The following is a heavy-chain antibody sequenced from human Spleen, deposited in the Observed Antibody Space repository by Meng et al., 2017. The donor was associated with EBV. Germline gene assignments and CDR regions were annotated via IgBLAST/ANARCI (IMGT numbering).Heavy chain of an antibody. CDR1: GYTFTSYF. V-gene: IGHV1-18*01. D-gene: IGHD6-19*01. Sequence: QVHLVQSGAEVKKPGASVKVSCKASGYTFTSYFFSWVRQAPGQGLEWMGWISANNGNTHYAQKFQGRVTMTTDTSTSTAYMELRTLTSDDTAVYYCARDTAVGNLDHWGQGTLVTASS. J-gene: IGHJ4*02. CDR2: ISANNGNT. CDR3: ARDTAVGNLDH.